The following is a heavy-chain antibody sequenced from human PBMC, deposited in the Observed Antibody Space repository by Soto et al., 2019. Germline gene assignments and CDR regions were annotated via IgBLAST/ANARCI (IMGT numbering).Heavy chain of an antibody. CDR1: GGSFSGYY. J-gene: IGHJ6*03. Sequence: QVQLQQWGAGLLKPSETLSLTCAVYGGSFSGYYWSWIRQPPGKGLEWIGEINHSGSTNYNPSLKSRVTISVDTSKNQFSLKRSSVTAADTAVYYCARGRSIAAAGTYYYYYYYMDVWGQGTTVTVSS. V-gene: IGHV4-34*01. CDR3: ARGRSIAAAGTYYYYYYYMDV. CDR2: INHSGST. D-gene: IGHD6-13*01.